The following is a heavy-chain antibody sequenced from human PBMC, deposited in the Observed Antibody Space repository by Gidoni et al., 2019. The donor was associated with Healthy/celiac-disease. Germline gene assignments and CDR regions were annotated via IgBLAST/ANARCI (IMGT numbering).Heavy chain of an antibody. D-gene: IGHD5-12*01. V-gene: IGHV1-69*01. CDR2: ILPIFGTA. J-gene: IGHJ4*02. CDR1: GAPFSSSA. Sequence: QVQLVQSGAEVKKPGSSVKVSCKASGAPFSSSAISWVRQAPGQGRDWMGGILPIFGTANYAQKFQGRVTITADESTSTAYMELSSLRSEDTAVYYCARDFMATLDYWGQGTLVTVSS. CDR3: ARDFMATLDY.